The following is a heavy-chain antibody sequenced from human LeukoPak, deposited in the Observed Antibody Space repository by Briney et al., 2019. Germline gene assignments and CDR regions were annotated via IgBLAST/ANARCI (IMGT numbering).Heavy chain of an antibody. CDR3: AKYTPANYYGSGSTFDY. V-gene: IGHV3-23*01. CDR2: ITGGGDDT. J-gene: IGHJ4*02. Sequence: GGSLRLSCVASGFTFSAYAVSWVRQAPGKGLEWVSAITGGGDDTYYADSVKGRFTISRDSSKNTLYLQMNSLRAEDTAVYYCAKYTPANYYGSGSTFDYWGQGALVTVSS. D-gene: IGHD3-10*01. CDR1: GFTFSAYA.